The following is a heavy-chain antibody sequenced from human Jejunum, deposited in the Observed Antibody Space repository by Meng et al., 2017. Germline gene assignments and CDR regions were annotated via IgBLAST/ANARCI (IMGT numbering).Heavy chain of an antibody. Sequence: QGQLQQWGAGMFKPSEALSLTCAVVGESFSGYYWNWLRQSPGKGLEWIGQITYTGVVDYNPSLKSRVTIFVDTPKRQFSLNLTSVTAADTAVYYCARVLALIDSWGQGTLVTVSS. CDR1: GESFSGYY. J-gene: IGHJ4*02. V-gene: IGHV4-34*02. D-gene: IGHD3-3*02. CDR3: ARVLALIDS. CDR2: ITYTGVV.